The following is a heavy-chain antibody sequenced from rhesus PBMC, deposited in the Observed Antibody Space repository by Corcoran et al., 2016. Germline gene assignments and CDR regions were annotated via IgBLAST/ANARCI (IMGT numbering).Heavy chain of an antibody. J-gene: IGHJ4*01. Sequence: EVQLMQSGAEVKKPGASVKISCKASGYTFTDYYLHWVRQAPGKGLEWMGRVDPEDGEVVHAQKVQDRFTMTADTSTDTAYMELSSLRSEDTAVYYCAIGIIVGRDYWGQGVLVTVSS. CDR1: GYTFTDYY. CDR2: VDPEDGEV. V-gene: IGHV1-111*02. CDR3: AIGIIVGRDY. D-gene: IGHD6-13*01.